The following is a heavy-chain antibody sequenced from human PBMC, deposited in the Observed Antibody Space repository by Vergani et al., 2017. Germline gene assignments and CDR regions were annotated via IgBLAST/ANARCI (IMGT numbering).Heavy chain of an antibody. CDR1: GFTVRVNY. CDR3: ARDFGDHYYYFYMDV. V-gene: IGHV3-66*01. Sequence: EVQLVESGGGVERRGGSLRLSCAASGFTVRVNYMNWVRQAPGKGLEWVSLIYSNGTTAYADSVKGRFTISRDNSKNTLFLQMNSLRAEDTAVYYCARDFGDHYYYFYMDVWGKGTTVTVSS. CDR2: IYSNGTT. D-gene: IGHD4-17*01. J-gene: IGHJ6*03.